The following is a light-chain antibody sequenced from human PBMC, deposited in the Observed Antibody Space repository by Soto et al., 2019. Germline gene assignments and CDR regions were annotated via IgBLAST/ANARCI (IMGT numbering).Light chain of an antibody. CDR2: AES. V-gene: IGKV1-39*01. Sequence: IQLSQSPSSLSASVGDIVTITCRASHGISRYLCWYQQKTGKAPKILIYAESSWQSGVPSRLSGSGSGTELNLTISSLQPEEFATYYCQQSYSTPLTCGGGTKVDI. CDR3: QQSYSTPLT. CDR1: HGISRY. J-gene: IGKJ4*02.